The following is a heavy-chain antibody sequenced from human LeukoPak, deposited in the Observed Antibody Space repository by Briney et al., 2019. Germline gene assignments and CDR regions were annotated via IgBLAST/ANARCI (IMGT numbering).Heavy chain of an antibody. CDR1: GFPVSNNY. D-gene: IGHD3-22*01. J-gene: IGHJ3*02. Sequence: GGSLRLSCAASGFPVSNNYMSWVRQAPGKGLEWVSFIYSDGHTYYADSVKGRFTISRDNAKNSLYLQMNSLRAEDTAVYYCAKDWYYYDSSGYYWDAFDIWGQGTMVTVSS. V-gene: IGHV3-53*01. CDR3: AKDWYYYDSSGYYWDAFDI. CDR2: IYSDGHT.